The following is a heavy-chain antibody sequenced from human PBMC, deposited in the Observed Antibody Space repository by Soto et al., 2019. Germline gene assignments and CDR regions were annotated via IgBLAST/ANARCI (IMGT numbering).Heavy chain of an antibody. Sequence: GRSLSLSCSAYGFTFSSNAMHWVREAPGKGMEYVSAISSNGGSTYYADSVKGRFTISRDNSKNTLHLQMSSLRAEDTAVYYCVKVSGSSSWYGPTYFDYWDQGTLVTVSS. CDR1: GFTFSSNA. D-gene: IGHD6-6*01. V-gene: IGHV3-64D*06. CDR2: ISSNGGST. J-gene: IGHJ4*02. CDR3: VKVSGSSSWYGPTYFDY.